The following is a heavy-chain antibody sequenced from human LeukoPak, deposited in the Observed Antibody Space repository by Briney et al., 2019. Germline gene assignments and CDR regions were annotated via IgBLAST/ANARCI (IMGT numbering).Heavy chain of an antibody. J-gene: IGHJ4*02. CDR3: ARLLYGSGSYNPFDY. CDR2: IYPGDSDT. D-gene: IGHD3-10*01. CDR1: GYSFASYW. Sequence: GESLKISCKGSGYSFASYWIAWGRRVPGKGVEGMGIIYPGDSDTTYSPSFQGQVTISADKSISTPYLQWTSLRASDTAMYYCARLLYGSGSYNPFDYWGQGTLVTVSS. V-gene: IGHV5-51*01.